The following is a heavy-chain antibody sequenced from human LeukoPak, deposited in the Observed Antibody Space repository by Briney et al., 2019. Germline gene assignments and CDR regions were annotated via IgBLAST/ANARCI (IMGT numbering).Heavy chain of an antibody. CDR2: INHSGST. Sequence: PSETLSLTCAVYGGSFSGYYWSWIRQPPGKGLEWIGEINHSGSTNYNPSLKSRVTISVDTSKNQFSLKLSSVTAADTAVYYCARGRDIVVVPAEDYFDYWGQGTLVTVSS. V-gene: IGHV4-34*01. CDR1: GGSFSGYY. J-gene: IGHJ4*02. CDR3: ARGRDIVVVPAEDYFDY. D-gene: IGHD2-2*01.